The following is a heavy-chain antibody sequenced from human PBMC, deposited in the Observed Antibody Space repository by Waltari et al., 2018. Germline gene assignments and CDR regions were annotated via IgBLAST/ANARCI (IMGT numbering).Heavy chain of an antibody. D-gene: IGHD2-21*02. J-gene: IGHJ4*02. CDR3: AKGVTFSGYNFDY. Sequence: EVQLVESGGGLVQPGGALRLSCAASGFTFSSYAMTWVRQAPGKGLEWVSAISGSGGTTYYADSVRGRFTISRDNSKNTLYLQMNSLRAEDTAVYYCAKGVTFSGYNFDYWGQGTLVTVSS. CDR1: GFTFSSYA. CDR2: ISGSGGTT. V-gene: IGHV3-23*04.